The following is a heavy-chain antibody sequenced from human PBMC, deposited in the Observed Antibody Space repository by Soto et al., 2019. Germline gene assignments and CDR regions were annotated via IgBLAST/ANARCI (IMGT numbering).Heavy chain of an antibody. CDR1: GGSISSGDYY. V-gene: IGHV4-30-4*01. J-gene: IGHJ4*02. CDR3: AXXEGXXXGXXYYFDY. CDR2: IYYSGST. Sequence: QVQLQESGPGLVXPSQXLSLTCTVSGGSISSGDYYWSWIRQPPGKGLEWIGYIYYSGSTYYNPSLKSRVTISVDTSKNQFSLKLSSVTAADTAVYYCAXXEGXXXGXXYYFDYWGQGTLVTVSS. D-gene: IGHD3-16*01.